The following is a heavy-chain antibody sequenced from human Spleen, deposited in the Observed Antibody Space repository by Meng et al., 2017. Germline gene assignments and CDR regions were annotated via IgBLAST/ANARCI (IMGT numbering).Heavy chain of an antibody. CDR2: ISHSGTT. J-gene: IGHJ4*02. CDR1: GDSVSSSNW. CDR3: ARATLYCSSSSCYGGFDY. Sequence: QLQMQESGPGVVKPSETLSLTCSVSGDSVSSSNWWSWVRQPPGKGLEWIGEISHSGTTNYNPSLKSRVTISVDKSKNQFSLKLSSVTAADTAVYYCARATLYCSSSSCYGGFDYWGQGTLVTAPQ. V-gene: IGHV4-4*02. D-gene: IGHD2-2*01.